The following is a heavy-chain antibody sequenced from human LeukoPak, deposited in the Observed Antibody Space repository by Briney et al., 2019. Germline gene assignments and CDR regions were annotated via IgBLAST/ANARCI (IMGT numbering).Heavy chain of an antibody. J-gene: IGHJ4*02. CDR2: IYYSGST. D-gene: IGHD3-22*01. Sequence: SETLSLTCTVSGGSISSYYWSWIRQPPGKGLEWIGYIYYSGSTNYNPSLKSRVTIPVDTSKNQFSLKLSSVTAADTAVYYCARARRGDYYDSSGYYPPDYWGQGTLVTVSS. CDR1: GGSISSYY. CDR3: ARARRGDYYDSSGYYPPDY. V-gene: IGHV4-59*01.